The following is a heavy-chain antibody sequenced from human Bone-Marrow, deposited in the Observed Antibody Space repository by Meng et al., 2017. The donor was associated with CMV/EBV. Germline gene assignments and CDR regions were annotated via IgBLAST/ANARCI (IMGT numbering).Heavy chain of an antibody. Sequence: GGSLRLSCAASGFTFSSYSMNWVRQAPGKGLEWVSSISSSSSYIYYADSVKGRFTISRDNAKNSLYLQMNSLRAEDTAVYYCARAKPLITIFGVVIDAFDIWGQGTMVTGSS. CDR2: ISSSSSYI. D-gene: IGHD3-3*01. J-gene: IGHJ3*02. V-gene: IGHV3-21*01. CDR3: ARAKPLITIFGVVIDAFDI. CDR1: GFTFSSYS.